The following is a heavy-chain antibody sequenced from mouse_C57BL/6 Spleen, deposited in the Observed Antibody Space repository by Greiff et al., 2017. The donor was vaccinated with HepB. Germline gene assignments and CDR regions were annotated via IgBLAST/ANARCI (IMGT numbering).Heavy chain of an antibody. CDR3: ARWNYGSRRAMDY. V-gene: IGHV1-75*01. Sequence: VQLQQSGPELVKPGASVKISCKASGYTFTDYYINWVKQRPGQGLEWIGWIFPGSGSTYYNEKFKGKATLTVDKSSSTAYMLLSSLTSEDSAVYFCARWNYGSRRAMDYWGQGTSVTVSS. CDR2: IFPGSGST. D-gene: IGHD1-1*01. CDR1: GYTFTDYY. J-gene: IGHJ4*01.